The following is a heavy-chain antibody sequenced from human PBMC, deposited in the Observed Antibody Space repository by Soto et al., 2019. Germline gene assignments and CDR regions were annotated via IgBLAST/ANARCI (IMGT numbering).Heavy chain of an antibody. Sequence: VGSLRLSCAASGFTFGSHAMHWVRQAPGKGLEWVAIIWYDGSNKYYVDSVKGRFTISRDNSKNTLYLQMNSLRAEDTAVYYCAKDYQLPHHRLRIAAAHRYFDLCGRGTLVTVSS. D-gene: IGHD6-13*01. V-gene: IGHV3-33*06. CDR1: GFTFGSHA. J-gene: IGHJ2*01. CDR2: IWYDGSNK. CDR3: AKDYQLPHHRLRIAAAHRYFDL.